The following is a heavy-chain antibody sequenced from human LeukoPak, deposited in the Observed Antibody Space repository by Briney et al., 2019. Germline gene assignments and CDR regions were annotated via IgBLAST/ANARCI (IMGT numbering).Heavy chain of an antibody. J-gene: IGHJ6*04. V-gene: IGHV3-23*01. CDR3: AKHYYDFWSGSYYVDA. CDR1: GFSVSLNY. Sequence: PGGSLTLSCAASGFSVSLNYMNWVRQAPGKGLEWVSAISGSGGTTYYADSVKGRLTISRDNSKNTLFLQMNSLRAEDTAVYYCAKHYYDFWSGSYYVDAWGKGTTVTVSS. D-gene: IGHD3-3*01. CDR2: ISGSGGTT.